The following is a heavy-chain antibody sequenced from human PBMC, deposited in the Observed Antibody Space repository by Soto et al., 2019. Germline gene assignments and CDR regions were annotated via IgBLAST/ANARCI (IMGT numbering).Heavy chain of an antibody. CDR1: GDSVSSSIVT. V-gene: IGHV6-1*01. Sequence: PSQTLSLTCVISGDSVSSSIVTWNWIRQSPSRGLEWLGRTYYRSKWYNDYAVSVKSRISISPDTSKNQFSLLLSSVTPEDTAVYYCTRGKLSYYAMDVWGQGTTVTVSS. J-gene: IGHJ6*02. D-gene: IGHD1-7*01. CDR3: TRGKLSYYAMDV. CDR2: TYYRSKWYN.